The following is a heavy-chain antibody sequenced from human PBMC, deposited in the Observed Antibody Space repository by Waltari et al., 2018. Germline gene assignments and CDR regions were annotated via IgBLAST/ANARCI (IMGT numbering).Heavy chain of an antibody. D-gene: IGHD1-26*01. V-gene: IGHV1-69*13. CDR2: IIPIFGTA. CDR1: GGTFSSYA. CDR3: AKSTSAWPNWFAS. Sequence: QVQLVQSGAEVEKPGASVKVSCMTSGGTFSSYAISWVRQAPGQGLEWMGGIIPIFGTANYAQKFQGRVTITADESTSTAYMELSSLRSEDTAIYYCAKSTSAWPNWFASWGPGTLVTVSS. J-gene: IGHJ5*01.